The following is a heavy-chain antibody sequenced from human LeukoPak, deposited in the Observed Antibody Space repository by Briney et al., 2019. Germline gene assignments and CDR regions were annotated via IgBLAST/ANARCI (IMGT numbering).Heavy chain of an antibody. CDR2: ISDRSDFI. Sequence: GGSLRLSCAASGFTFSSYSINWVRQAPGKGLEWVSSISDRSDFIYYADSVKGRFTISRDNSKNSVFLQMNSLRAEDTAVYYCSRDFHSGSGRHFDTWGQGTLVTVSS. V-gene: IGHV3-21*01. J-gene: IGHJ4*02. CDR1: GFTFSSYS. D-gene: IGHD3-10*01. CDR3: SRDFHSGSGRHFDT.